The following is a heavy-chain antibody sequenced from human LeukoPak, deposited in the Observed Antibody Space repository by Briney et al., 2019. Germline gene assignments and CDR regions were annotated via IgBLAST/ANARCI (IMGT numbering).Heavy chain of an antibody. CDR3: ARDRPGIAAERAFDI. J-gene: IGHJ3*02. CDR1: GGSVNSGNYY. V-gene: IGHV4-61*02. D-gene: IGHD6-13*01. CDR2: IYTSGST. Sequence: KPSETLSLTCTVSGGSVNSGNYYWTWIRQPAGKGLEWIGRIYTSGSTNYNPSLKSRVTISIDASKNQFSLRLSSVTAADTAVYYCARDRPGIAAERAFDIWGQGTMVTVSS.